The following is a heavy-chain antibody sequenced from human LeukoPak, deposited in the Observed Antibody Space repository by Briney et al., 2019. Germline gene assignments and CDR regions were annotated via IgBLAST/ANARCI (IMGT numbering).Heavy chain of an antibody. CDR2: INRYNGKT. J-gene: IGHJ6*02. V-gene: IGHV1-18*01. Sequence: ASVKASCKVSGSRSTSYGINWVRQAPGQGLEWVGWINRYNGKTKYGQKFQGRVTITADKSTSTAYMELSSLRSEDTAVYYCARAMYSRIAARPNYYGMDVWGQGTTVTVSS. D-gene: IGHD6-6*01. CDR1: GSRSTSYG. CDR3: ARAMYSRIAARPNYYGMDV.